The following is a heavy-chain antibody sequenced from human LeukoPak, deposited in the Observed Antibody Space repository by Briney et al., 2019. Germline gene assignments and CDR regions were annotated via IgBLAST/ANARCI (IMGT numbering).Heavy chain of an antibody. D-gene: IGHD2-2*01. Sequence: ASVKVSCKASGYTFTSYDISWVRQAPGQGLEWMGWISAYNGNTNYAQKLQGRVTMTTDTSTSTAYMELRSLRSDDTAVYYCAIRPRTYCSSTSCYGGDYFDYWGQGTLVTVSS. V-gene: IGHV1-18*01. CDR1: GYTFTSYD. J-gene: IGHJ4*02. CDR3: AIRPRTYCSSTSCYGGDYFDY. CDR2: ISAYNGNT.